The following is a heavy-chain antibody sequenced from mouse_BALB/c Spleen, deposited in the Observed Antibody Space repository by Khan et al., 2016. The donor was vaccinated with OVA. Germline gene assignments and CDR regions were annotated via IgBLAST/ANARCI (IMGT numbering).Heavy chain of an antibody. J-gene: IGHJ3*01. D-gene: IGHD2-10*01. CDR2: ISGTGIYT. CDR1: GFAFSSYD. Sequence: EVELVESGGGLVRPGGSLKLSCAPSGFAFSSYDISWVRQTPEKRLEWAATISGTGIYTYYPDSVKGRFTISRDNARNTLYLQMSSLRSEDTALYYCARPSYYGNPWFTYWGQGTLVTVSA. V-gene: IGHV5-9*02. CDR3: ARPSYYGNPWFTY.